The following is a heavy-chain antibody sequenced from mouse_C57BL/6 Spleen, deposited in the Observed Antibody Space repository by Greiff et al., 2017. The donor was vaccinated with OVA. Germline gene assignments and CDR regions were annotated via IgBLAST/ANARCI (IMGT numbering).Heavy chain of an antibody. D-gene: IGHD1-1*01. J-gene: IGHJ4*01. V-gene: IGHV1-22*01. CDR1: GYTFTDYN. CDR3: ARSGGGYYYGSSYAMDY. CDR2: INPNNGGT. Sequence: VQLQQSGPELVKPGASVKMSCKASGYTFTDYNMHWVKQSHGKSLEWIGYINPNNGGTSYNQKFKGKATLTVNKSSSTAYMELRSLTSEDSAVYYCARSGGGYYYGSSYAMDYWGQGTSVTVSS.